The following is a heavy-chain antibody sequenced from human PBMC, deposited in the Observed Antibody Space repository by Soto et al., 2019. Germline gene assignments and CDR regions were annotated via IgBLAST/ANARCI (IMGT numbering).Heavy chain of an antibody. CDR2: ISGSGGST. V-gene: IGHV3-23*01. J-gene: IGHJ3*02. D-gene: IGHD3-3*01. CDR3: AKTHGKEWLPPWAFDI. Sequence: GGSLRLSCAASGFTFSSYAMSWVRQAPGKGLEWVSAISGSGGSTYYADSVKGRFTISRDNSKNTLYLQMNSLRAEDTAVYYCAKTHGKEWLPPWAFDIWGQGTMVTVSS. CDR1: GFTFSSYA.